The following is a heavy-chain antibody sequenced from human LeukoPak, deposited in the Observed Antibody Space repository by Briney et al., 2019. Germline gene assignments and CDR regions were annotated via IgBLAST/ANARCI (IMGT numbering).Heavy chain of an antibody. V-gene: IGHV4-34*01. CDR2: INLRGST. J-gene: IGHJ3*02. D-gene: IGHD4-23*01. CDR3: ASNSNAFDI. Sequence: SETLSLTCAVYGGSFSGYNWGWIRQPPGKGLEWIGEINLRGSTDYNPSLKSRVTISGDTSKNQFSLKLSSVTAADTAVYYCASNSNAFDIWGQGTMVTVSS. CDR1: GGSFSGYN.